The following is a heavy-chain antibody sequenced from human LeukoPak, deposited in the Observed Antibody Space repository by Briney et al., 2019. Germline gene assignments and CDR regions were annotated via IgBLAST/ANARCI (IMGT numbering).Heavy chain of an antibody. CDR1: GFTVSSNY. D-gene: IGHD2-15*01. Sequence: GGSLRLSCAASGFTVSSNYMSWVRQAPGKGLEWVSVICSGGSTYYADSVKGRFTISRDNSKNTLYLQMNSLRAEDTAVYYCARARQSGGSCYGLDYWGQGTLVTVSS. J-gene: IGHJ4*02. CDR3: ARARQSGGSCYGLDY. V-gene: IGHV3-66*02. CDR2: ICSGGST.